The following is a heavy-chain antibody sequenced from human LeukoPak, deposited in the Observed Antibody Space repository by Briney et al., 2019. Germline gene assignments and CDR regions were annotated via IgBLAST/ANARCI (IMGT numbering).Heavy chain of an antibody. J-gene: IGHJ4*02. CDR2: ISYNGGDT. Sequence: GGSLRLSCAASGLTFSNFPISWVRQAPGKGLEWVSAISYNGGDTFYADSVRGRFTISRDNSKSTLYLQMNSLRAEDAAIYYCAKDYMTKVTWDYWGQGTLVTVSS. CDR3: AKDYMTKVTWDY. V-gene: IGHV3-23*01. CDR1: GLTFSNFP. D-gene: IGHD4-17*01.